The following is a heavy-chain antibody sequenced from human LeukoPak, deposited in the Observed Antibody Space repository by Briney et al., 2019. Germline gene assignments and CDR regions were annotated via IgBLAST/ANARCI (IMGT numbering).Heavy chain of an antibody. CDR1: GFTFSSNA. J-gene: IGHJ4*02. V-gene: IGHV3-23*01. D-gene: IGHD4-17*01. Sequence: GGSLRLPCAASGFTFSSNAMSWVRQAPGKGLEWVSAISGSGGSTYYADSVKGRFTISRDNSKNTLYLQMNSLRAEDTAVYYCAKDSGYGDYPYYFDYWGQGTLVTVSS. CDR3: AKDSGYGDYPYYFDY. CDR2: ISGSGGST.